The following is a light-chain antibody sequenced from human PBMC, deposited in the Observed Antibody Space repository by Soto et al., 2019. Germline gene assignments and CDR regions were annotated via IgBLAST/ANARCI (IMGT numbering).Light chain of an antibody. CDR1: SSDVGGYNY. V-gene: IGLV2-8*01. CDR3: SSYAGSNKSV. CDR2: EVS. Sequence: SALTQPPSASGSPGQSVTISCTGTSSDVGGYNYVSWYQQHPGKAPKLMIYEVSKWPSGVPDRFSGSKSGNTASLTVSGLQPEDEADYYCSSYAGSNKSVFGTGTKVTVL. J-gene: IGLJ1*01.